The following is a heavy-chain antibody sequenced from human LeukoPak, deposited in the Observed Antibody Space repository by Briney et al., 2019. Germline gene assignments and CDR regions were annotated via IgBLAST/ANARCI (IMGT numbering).Heavy chain of an antibody. CDR1: GGSISSSSYY. CDR2: IYYSGST. Sequence: SETLSLTCSVSGGSISSSSYYWGWTRQPPGKGLEWIGSIYYSGSTYFNPSLKSRVTISIDTSKNQFSLKLSSVTAADTAVYYCARLSKGGYTYGGPIEYCVQVALVT. D-gene: IGHD5-12*01. V-gene: IGHV4-39*01. J-gene: IGHJ4*02. CDR3: ARLSKGGYTYGGPIEY.